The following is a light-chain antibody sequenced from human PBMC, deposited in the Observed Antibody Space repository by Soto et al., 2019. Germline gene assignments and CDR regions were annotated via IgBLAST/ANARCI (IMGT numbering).Light chain of an antibody. CDR1: SANIGAGYD. V-gene: IGLV1-40*01. CDR2: GNS. Sequence: QSVLTQPPSVSGAPGQRVTISCTGSSANIGAGYDVHWYQQLPGTAPKLLIYGNSNRPSGVPDRFSGSKSGTSASLAITGLQAEDDADYYGQSYDSSLSGPYVVFGGGTKLTVL. CDR3: QSYDSSLSGPYVV. J-gene: IGLJ2*01.